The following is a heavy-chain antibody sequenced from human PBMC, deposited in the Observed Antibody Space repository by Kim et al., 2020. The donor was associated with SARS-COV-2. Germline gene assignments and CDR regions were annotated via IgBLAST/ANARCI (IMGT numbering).Heavy chain of an antibody. Sequence: YADSVKGRCTISRDDSTNTLYLQMSSLRVEDTAVYYCAKVIWGATAGANYWGQGILVTVSS. V-gene: IGHV3-23*01. J-gene: IGHJ4*02. CDR3: AKVIWGATAGANY. D-gene: IGHD6-13*01.